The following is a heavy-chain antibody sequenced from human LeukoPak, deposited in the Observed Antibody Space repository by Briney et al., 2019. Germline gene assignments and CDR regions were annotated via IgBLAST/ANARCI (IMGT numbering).Heavy chain of an antibody. CDR2: IYTGDST. V-gene: IGHV3-66*01. Sequence: PGGSLRLSCAASGFIVSANYMNWVRQAPGKGLEWVSVIYTGDSTYYADSVKARFFISRDNSKNTVFLQMNSLRAEDTAVYYCARGISIAAAGTYYYYYMDVWGKGTTVTVSS. J-gene: IGHJ6*03. CDR1: GFIVSANY. CDR3: ARGISIAAAGTYYYYYMDV. D-gene: IGHD6-13*01.